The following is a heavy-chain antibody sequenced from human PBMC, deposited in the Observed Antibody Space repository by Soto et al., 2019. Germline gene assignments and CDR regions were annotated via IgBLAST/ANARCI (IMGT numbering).Heavy chain of an antibody. V-gene: IGHV3-21*01. CDR3: AKDSIVMADTTYFDY. CDR2: ISNSGAYT. J-gene: IGHJ4*02. CDR1: GFPFFTYT. Sequence: EVQLVESGGGLVKPGGSLRLSCAASGFPFFTYTMNWVRQAPGKGLEWVSSISNSGAYTYYADSVKGRFTISRDNAKNTLYLQVNSLRAEDTALDYCAKDSIVMADTTYFDYWGRGTLVTVSS. D-gene: IGHD1-26*01.